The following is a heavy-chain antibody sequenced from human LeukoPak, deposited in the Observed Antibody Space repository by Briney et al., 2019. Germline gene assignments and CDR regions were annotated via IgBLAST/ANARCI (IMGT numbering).Heavy chain of an antibody. V-gene: IGHV3-7*04. Sequence: GGSLRLSCAASGFTFSRYWMSWVRQAPGKGLEWVASINQDESAKYYVDSVKGRFTISRDNAKNSLSLQMNSLRAEDTAVYYCARGNSGSYPNSYYFDYWGQGTLVTVSS. J-gene: IGHJ4*02. D-gene: IGHD1-26*01. CDR3: ARGNSGSYPNSYYFDY. CDR1: GFTFSRYW. CDR2: INQDESAK.